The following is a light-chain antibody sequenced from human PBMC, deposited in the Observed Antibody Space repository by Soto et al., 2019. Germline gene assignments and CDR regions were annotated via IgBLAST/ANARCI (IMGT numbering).Light chain of an antibody. CDR2: VAS. Sequence: AIRMTQSPSSLFASPGDRVTITCRASQDISSYLAWYQQKPGKAPNLLIYVASTLQSGVPSRFSGSGSGTDFTLTISRLQSEDFATYYCQQYYEFPLTFGGGTKVQIK. CDR1: QDISSY. V-gene: IGKV1-8*01. CDR3: QQYYEFPLT. J-gene: IGKJ4*01.